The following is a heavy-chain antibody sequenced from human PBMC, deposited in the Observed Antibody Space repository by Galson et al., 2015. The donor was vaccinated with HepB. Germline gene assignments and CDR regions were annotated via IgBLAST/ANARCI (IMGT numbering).Heavy chain of an antibody. CDR3: AVRYLYSTTYEGF. D-gene: IGHD3-9*01. V-gene: IGHV3-23*01. CDR2: ISNSGSST. Sequence: SLRLSCAGSGFIFGSSAMSWVRQAPGKGLEWVSSISNSGSSTEYEDSVKGRFTISRDNSKNTLFLQMNSLRVEDTAIYFCAVRYLYSTTYEGFWGQGILVTVSS. J-gene: IGHJ4*02. CDR1: GFIFGSSA.